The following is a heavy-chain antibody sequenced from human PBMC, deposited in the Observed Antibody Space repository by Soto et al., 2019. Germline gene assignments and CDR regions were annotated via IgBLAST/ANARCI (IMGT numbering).Heavy chain of an antibody. CDR2: ISYDGTDK. Sequence: QVQLVESGGGVVQPGRSLRLSCTASGFTFSNYGMHWVRQAPGSGLEWVAVISYDGTDKYYADSVKGRSIISRDNSKNTLYLQMNSLRAEDTAVYYCAKKGDGYKTQYFQHWGQGTLVTVSS. D-gene: IGHD5-12*01. CDR3: AKKGDGYKTQYFQH. CDR1: GFTFSNYG. V-gene: IGHV3-30*18. J-gene: IGHJ1*01.